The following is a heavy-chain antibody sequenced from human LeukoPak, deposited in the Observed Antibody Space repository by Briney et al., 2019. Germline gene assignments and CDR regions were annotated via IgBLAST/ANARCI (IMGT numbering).Heavy chain of an antibody. V-gene: IGHV4-34*01. CDR2: INHSGST. J-gene: IGHJ6*03. D-gene: IGHD2-15*01. CDR1: GGTFSGYY. Sequence: SETLSLTCAAYGGTFSGYYWSWIRQPPGKGLEWIGEINHSGSTNYNPSLKSRVTISVDTSKNQFSLKLSSVTAADTAVYYCARDIVVVVAAFRQYYYYYYMDVWGKGTTVTVSS. CDR3: ARDIVVVVAAFRQYYYYYYMDV.